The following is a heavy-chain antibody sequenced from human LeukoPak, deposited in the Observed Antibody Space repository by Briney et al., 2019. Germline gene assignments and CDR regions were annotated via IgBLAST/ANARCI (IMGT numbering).Heavy chain of an antibody. Sequence: GGSLQISCKGSGYSFTSYWIGGVRQMPGKGLEWRGIIYPGDSDTRYSPSFQGQVTISADKSISTAYLQWSSLKASDTAMYYCARRVASASIVGATQYFDYWGQGTLVTVSS. D-gene: IGHD1-26*01. V-gene: IGHV5-51*01. CDR1: GYSFTSYW. J-gene: IGHJ4*02. CDR3: ARRVASASIVGATQYFDY. CDR2: IYPGDSDT.